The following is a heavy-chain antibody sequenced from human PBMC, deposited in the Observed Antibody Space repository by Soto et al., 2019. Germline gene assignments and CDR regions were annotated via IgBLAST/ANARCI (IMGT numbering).Heavy chain of an antibody. D-gene: IGHD4-17*01. CDR1: GGSINSGDYY. J-gene: IGHJ5*02. CDR3: ARAKGLVTVTTSWFDP. V-gene: IGHV4-30-4*01. Sequence: QVQLQESGPGLVKPSQTLSLTCTVSGGSINSGDYYWSWIRQPPGKGLEWIGYIYYSGSTYYNPSPKSRVSISADTSTNQYALKLSSVTAADTAVYYCARAKGLVTVTTSWFDPWGQGTLVTVSS. CDR2: IYYSGST.